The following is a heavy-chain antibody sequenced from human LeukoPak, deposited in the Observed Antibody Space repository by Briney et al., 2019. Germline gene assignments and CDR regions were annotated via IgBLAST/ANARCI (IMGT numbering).Heavy chain of an antibody. D-gene: IGHD5-12*01. CDR3: ARGGYSGYVPRYRKDNWFDP. J-gene: IGHJ5*02. CDR2: IYYSGST. V-gene: IGHV4-61*01. CDR1: GGSISSSSYY. Sequence: SETLSLTCTVSGGSISSSSYYWSWIRQPPGKGLEWIGYIYYSGSTNYNPSLKSRVTISVDTSKNQFSLKLSSVTAADTAVYYCARGGYSGYVPRYRKDNWFDPWGRGTLVTVSS.